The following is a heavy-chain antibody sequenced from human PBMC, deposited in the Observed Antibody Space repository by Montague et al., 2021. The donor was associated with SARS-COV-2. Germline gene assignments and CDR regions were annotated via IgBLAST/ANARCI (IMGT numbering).Heavy chain of an antibody. CDR1: GFTFSSYS. CDR3: ARGYDFWRGGYYYYYGMDV. J-gene: IGHJ6*02. D-gene: IGHD3-3*01. CDR2: ISSSSSYI. V-gene: IGHV3-21*01. Sequence: SLRLSCAASGFTFSSYSMNWVRQAPGKGLEWVSSISSSSSYIYYADSVKDRFTISRDNAKNSLYLQMNSLRAEDTAVYYCARGYDFWRGGYYYYYGMDVWGQGTTVTVSS.